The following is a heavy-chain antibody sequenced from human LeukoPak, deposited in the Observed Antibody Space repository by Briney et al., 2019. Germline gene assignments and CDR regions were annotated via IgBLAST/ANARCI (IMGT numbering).Heavy chain of an antibody. Sequence: GGSLRLSCATSGFTFSSNNMHWVRQAPGKGLEWVAFIRYDGSNKYYADSVKGRFTISRDNSKNTLYLQMNSLRAEDTAVYYCAKDQNYYYDSSGYLANGAFDIWGQGTMVTVSS. CDR1: GFTFSSNN. V-gene: IGHV3-30*02. J-gene: IGHJ3*02. D-gene: IGHD3-22*01. CDR2: IRYDGSNK. CDR3: AKDQNYYYDSSGYLANGAFDI.